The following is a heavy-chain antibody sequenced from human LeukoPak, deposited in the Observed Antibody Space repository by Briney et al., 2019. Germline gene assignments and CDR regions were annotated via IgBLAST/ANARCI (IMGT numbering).Heavy chain of an antibody. V-gene: IGHV1-24*01. CDR3: ATDYYYDSSGSYYTVDY. D-gene: IGHD3-22*01. CDR1: GYTFTGYY. Sequence: ASVKVSCKASGYTFTGYYMHWVRQAPGKGLEWMGGFDPEDGETFYAQKFQGRVTMTEDTSTDTAYMELSSLRSEDTAVYYCATDYYYDSSGSYYTVDYWGQGTLVTVSS. CDR2: FDPEDGET. J-gene: IGHJ4*02.